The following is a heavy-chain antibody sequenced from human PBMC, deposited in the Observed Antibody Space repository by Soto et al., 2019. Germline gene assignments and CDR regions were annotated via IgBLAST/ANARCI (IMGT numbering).Heavy chain of an antibody. Sequence: ASVKVSCKASGYTLTIYDINWVRQATGQGLEWMGWMNPNSGNTVYAQKFQGRVTMTRNTSISTAYMELSSLRSEDTAVYYCARERSYGLDYWGQGTLVTVSS. V-gene: IGHV1-8*01. CDR1: GYTLTIYD. CDR3: ARERSYGLDY. D-gene: IGHD5-18*01. J-gene: IGHJ4*02. CDR2: MNPNSGNT.